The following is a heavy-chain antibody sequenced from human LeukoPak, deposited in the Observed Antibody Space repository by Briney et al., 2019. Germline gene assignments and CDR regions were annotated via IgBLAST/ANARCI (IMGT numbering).Heavy chain of an antibody. J-gene: IGHJ6*03. CDR2: FDPEDGET. Sequence: GASVKVSCKVSGYTLTELSMHWVRQAPGKGLEWMGGFDPEDGETIYAQKFQGRVTMTEDTSTDTAYMELSSLGSEDTAVYYCATREVVVPAAGYYYYYYMDVWGKGTTVTVSS. CDR1: GYTLTELS. CDR3: ATREVVVPAAGYYYYYYMDV. D-gene: IGHD2-2*01. V-gene: IGHV1-24*01.